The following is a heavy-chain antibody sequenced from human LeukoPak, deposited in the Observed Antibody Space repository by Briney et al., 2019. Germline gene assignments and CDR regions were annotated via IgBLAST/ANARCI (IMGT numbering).Heavy chain of an antibody. J-gene: IGHJ4*02. Sequence: SETLSLTCTVSGGSISSYYWSWIRQPPGKGLEWIGFIYYSGSTNYNPSLKSRVTISVDTSKNQFSLKLSSVTAADTAVYYCARHSPDYYDSSGYPSYFDYWGQGTLVTVSS. CDR2: IYYSGST. CDR3: ARHSPDYYDSSGYPSYFDY. D-gene: IGHD3-22*01. V-gene: IGHV4-59*08. CDR1: GGSISSYY.